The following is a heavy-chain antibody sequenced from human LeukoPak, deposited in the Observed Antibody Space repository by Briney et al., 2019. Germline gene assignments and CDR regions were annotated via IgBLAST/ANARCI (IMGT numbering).Heavy chain of an antibody. CDR1: GGSISSSSYY. CDR2: IYYSGST. CDR3: ARGRVPAASPFDY. J-gene: IGHJ4*02. V-gene: IGHV4-39*07. D-gene: IGHD2-2*01. Sequence: SETLSLTCTVSGGSISSSSYYWGWIRQPPGKGLEWIGSIYYSGSTYYNPSLKSRVTISVDTSKNQFSLKLSSVTAADTAVYYCARGRVPAASPFDYWGQGTLVTVSS.